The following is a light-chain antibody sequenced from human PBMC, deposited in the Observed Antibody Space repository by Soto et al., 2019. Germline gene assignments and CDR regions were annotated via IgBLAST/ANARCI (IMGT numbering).Light chain of an antibody. CDR1: QSLVHSDGIAY. V-gene: IGKV2-30*02. CDR3: RQGTRWQIT. CDR2: KVA. Sequence: DVVMTQSPLSLPVTLGQPASISCRSNQSLVHSDGIAYFSWVQERPGRSPRRLIYKVANRDAGVTARFSGSGSGTDLALKISRVEAEDVWVCYCRQGTRWQITVRQGTRLEIK. J-gene: IGKJ5*01.